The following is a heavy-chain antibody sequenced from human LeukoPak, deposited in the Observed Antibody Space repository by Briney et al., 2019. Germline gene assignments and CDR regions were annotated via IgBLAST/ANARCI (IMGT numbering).Heavy chain of an antibody. CDR3: ARRAVGNSYYHSMDV. V-gene: IGHV1-8*03. Sequence: ASVKVSCKASGYTFISYDINWVRQVTGQGLEWMGWMNPNSGNTGYAQKFQGRVTITRNTSISTAFMELSSLRSEDTAVYYCARRAVGNSYYHSMDVWAKGPRSPSP. D-gene: IGHD6-19*01. J-gene: IGHJ6*03. CDR2: MNPNSGNT. CDR1: GYTFISYD.